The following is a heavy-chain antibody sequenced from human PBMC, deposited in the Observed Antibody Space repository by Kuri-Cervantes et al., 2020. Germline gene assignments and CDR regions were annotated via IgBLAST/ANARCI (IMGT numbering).Heavy chain of an antibody. CDR3: ARVGVGLRYMDV. J-gene: IGHJ6*03. Sequence: GSLRLSCAVYGGSFSGYYWNWIRQPPGKGLEWIGEITHSGSTNYNPSLKSRVTISVDTSKNQFSLKLSSATAADTAVYYCARVGVGLRYMDVWGKGTTVTVSS. V-gene: IGHV4-34*01. CDR1: GGSFSGYY. CDR2: ITHSGST. D-gene: IGHD3-16*01.